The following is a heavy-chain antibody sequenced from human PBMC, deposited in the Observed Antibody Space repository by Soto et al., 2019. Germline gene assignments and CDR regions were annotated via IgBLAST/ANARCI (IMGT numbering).Heavy chain of an antibody. CDR3: AREPRYCRGGSCSITGDAYDI. Sequence: EVQLVESGGGLVQPGGSLRLSCTASGFIVSDTYVNWVRQAPGKGLEWVSVISNRGDIHYADSVRGRFSLSRDISDNTLHLQVNNLRVEDTAVYYCAREPRYCRGGSCSITGDAYDIWGQGTMVTVSS. CDR2: ISNRGDI. V-gene: IGHV3-66*01. J-gene: IGHJ3*02. D-gene: IGHD2-15*01. CDR1: GFIVSDTY.